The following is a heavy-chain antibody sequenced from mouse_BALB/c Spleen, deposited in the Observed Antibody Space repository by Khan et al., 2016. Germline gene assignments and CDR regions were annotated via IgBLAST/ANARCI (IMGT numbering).Heavy chain of an antibody. CDR3: EREDYGNYGDYFNY. D-gene: IGHD2-1*01. CDR2: ISSGGST. Sequence: EVELVESGGGLVKPGGSLKLSCAASGFTFSSYAMSWVRQTPEKRLEWVASISSGGSTYYPDSVKGRFTISRDNARNILNLQMSSLRSEDPAMNYCEREDYGNYGDYFNYWGQGTTLTGSS. V-gene: IGHV5-6-5*01. CDR1: GFTFSSYA. J-gene: IGHJ2*01.